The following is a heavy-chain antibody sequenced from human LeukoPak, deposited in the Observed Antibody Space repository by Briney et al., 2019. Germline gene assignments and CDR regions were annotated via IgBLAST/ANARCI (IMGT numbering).Heavy chain of an antibody. J-gene: IGHJ3*02. Sequence: PGGSLRLSCAASGFTFSSYGMHWVRQAPGKGLEWVSAISGSGGSTYYADSVKGRFTISRDNSKNTLYLQMNSLRAEDTAVYYCARDGILTGYPYDAFDIWGQGTMVTVSS. V-gene: IGHV3-23*01. D-gene: IGHD3-9*01. CDR3: ARDGILTGYPYDAFDI. CDR2: ISGSGGST. CDR1: GFTFSSYG.